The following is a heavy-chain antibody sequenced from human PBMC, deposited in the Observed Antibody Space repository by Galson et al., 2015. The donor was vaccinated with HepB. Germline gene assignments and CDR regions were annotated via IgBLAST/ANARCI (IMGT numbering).Heavy chain of an antibody. CDR1: GFTFSDYY. CDR3: ARGPEIEYFDY. Sequence: SLRLSCAASGFTFSDYYMSWIRQAPGKGLEWVSYISSSSSYTNYADSVKGRFTISRDNAKNSLYLQMNSLRAEDTAVYYCARGPEIEYFDYWGQGTLVTVSS. D-gene: IGHD2/OR15-2a*01. J-gene: IGHJ4*02. V-gene: IGHV3-11*05. CDR2: ISSSSSYT.